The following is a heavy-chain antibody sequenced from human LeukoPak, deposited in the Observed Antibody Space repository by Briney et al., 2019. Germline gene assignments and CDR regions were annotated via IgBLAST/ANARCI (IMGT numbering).Heavy chain of an antibody. J-gene: IGHJ4*02. CDR1: GGSISSYY. Sequence: SETLSLTCTVSGGSISSYYWSWIRQPPGKGLEWIGYISYSGSTNYNPSLKSRVTISVDMSKNQFSLKLTSVTAADTATYYCARTGGYSSPLGFWGQGTLVTVSS. CDR2: ISYSGST. V-gene: IGHV4-59*13. D-gene: IGHD4-11*01. CDR3: ARTGGYSSPLGF.